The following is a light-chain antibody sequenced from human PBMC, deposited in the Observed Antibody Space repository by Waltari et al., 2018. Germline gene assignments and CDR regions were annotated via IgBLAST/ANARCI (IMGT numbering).Light chain of an antibody. CDR3: QQRRDWPLT. CDR2: DTS. J-gene: IGKJ4*01. V-gene: IGKV3-11*01. CDR1: QSVTNY. Sequence: DIVLTQSPAILSLSPGERASLPCRASQSVTNYLAWYQPKPGQAPRLLIYDTSNRATGIPARFSGSGFGTDFTLTISSLEPEDFAVYYCQQRRDWPLTFGGGTKVEIK.